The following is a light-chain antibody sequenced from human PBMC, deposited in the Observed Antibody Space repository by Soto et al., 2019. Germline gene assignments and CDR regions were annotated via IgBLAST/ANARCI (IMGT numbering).Light chain of an antibody. CDR1: QSVSSN. Sequence: EIVMTQSPATLSVSPGERATLSCRASQSVSSNLAWYQHKPGQAPRLLIYGASTRATGIPARFSGSGSGTEFTLNISSLQSEDFGVYYCQQYNNWPFTFGPGTKVDIK. V-gene: IGKV3-15*01. CDR3: QQYNNWPFT. CDR2: GAS. J-gene: IGKJ3*01.